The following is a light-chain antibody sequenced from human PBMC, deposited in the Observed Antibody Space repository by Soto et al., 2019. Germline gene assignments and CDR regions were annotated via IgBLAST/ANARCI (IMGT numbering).Light chain of an antibody. CDR3: QQYGRSPLT. V-gene: IGKV3-20*01. Sequence: EIVLTQSPGSLSLSSGERATLSCRASQSVSNNYLAWYQQKPGQAPRLLIYGASSRATGIPDRFSGSGSGTDFTLTISRLETEDFAVYFCQQYGRSPLTFGGGTKVEIK. CDR1: QSVSNNY. J-gene: IGKJ4*01. CDR2: GAS.